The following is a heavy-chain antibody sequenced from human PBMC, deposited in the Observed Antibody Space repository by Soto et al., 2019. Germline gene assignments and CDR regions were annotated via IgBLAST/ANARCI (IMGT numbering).Heavy chain of an antibody. J-gene: IGHJ3*02. D-gene: IGHD6-13*01. Sequence: QVQLQESGPGLVKPSQTLSLTCTVSGGSISSGGYYWSWIRQHPGKRLEWIGYIDYSGSTYYNPSLKSRVTISVDTSKNQFSLKLSSVTAAVTAVDYCAREFPQPLASLAVDIWGQGTMVTFSS. CDR1: GGSISSGGYY. CDR2: IDYSGST. V-gene: IGHV4-31*03. CDR3: AREFPQPLASLAVDI.